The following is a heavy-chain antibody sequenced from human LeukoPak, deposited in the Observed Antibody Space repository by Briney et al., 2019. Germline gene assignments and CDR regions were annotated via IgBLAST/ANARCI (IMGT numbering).Heavy chain of an antibody. J-gene: IGHJ6*02. CDR1: GGSISSGGYY. CDR2: IYYSGST. V-gene: IGHV4-31*03. D-gene: IGHD6-13*01. Sequence: SETLSLTCTVSGGSISSGGYYWSWIRQHPGKGLEWIGYIYYSGSTYYNPSPKSRVTISVDTSENQFSLKLSSVTAADTAVYYCARDSPIPAAGTDYYYYGMDVWGQGTTVTVSS. CDR3: ARDSPIPAAGTDYYYYGMDV.